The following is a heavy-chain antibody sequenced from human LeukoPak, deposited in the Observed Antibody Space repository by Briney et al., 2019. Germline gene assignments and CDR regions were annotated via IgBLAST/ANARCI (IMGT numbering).Heavy chain of an antibody. Sequence: PGGSLRLSCAASGFTFSSYWMSWVREAPGKGLEWVSSISSSGTYIYYRDPVKGRFTISRDNAENSLSLEKKSLRVEDTAIYYCVRDRGSYRPIDYWGQGTLVTVSS. CDR3: VRDRGSYRPIDY. CDR1: GFTFSSYW. V-gene: IGHV3-21*01. J-gene: IGHJ4*01. D-gene: IGHD1-26*01. CDR2: ISSSGTYI.